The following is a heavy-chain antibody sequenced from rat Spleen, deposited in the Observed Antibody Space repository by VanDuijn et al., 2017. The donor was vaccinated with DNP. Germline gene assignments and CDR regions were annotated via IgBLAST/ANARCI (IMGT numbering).Heavy chain of an antibody. D-gene: IGHD1-12*02. J-gene: IGHJ2*01. CDR3: VRSDYSDGGYYYGYFDY. Sequence: QVQLKESGPGLVQPSQTLSLTCTVSGFSLTSYGVSWFRQPPGKGLEWIAAISSGGNTYFNSALKSRLSISRDTSKSQVFLKMNSLHTEDTAMYFCVRSDYSDGGYYYGYFDYWGQGVMVTVSS. CDR2: ISSGGNT. V-gene: IGHV2S12*01. CDR1: GFSLTSYG.